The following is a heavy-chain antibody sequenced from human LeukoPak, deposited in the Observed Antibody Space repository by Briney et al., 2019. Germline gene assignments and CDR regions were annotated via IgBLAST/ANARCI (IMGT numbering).Heavy chain of an antibody. J-gene: IGHJ4*02. CDR1: GGSIRSY. CDR3: ARYRNCSGGSCYLYYFDY. V-gene: IGHV4-4*07. Sequence: PSETLSLTCTVSGGSIRSYWSWIRQPAGKGLEWIGRIYGSGSTDYNPSLKSRVTMSIDTSKNQFSLKLSSVTAADTAVYYCARYRNCSGGSCYLYYFDYWGQGTLVTVSS. D-gene: IGHD2-15*01. CDR2: IYGSGST.